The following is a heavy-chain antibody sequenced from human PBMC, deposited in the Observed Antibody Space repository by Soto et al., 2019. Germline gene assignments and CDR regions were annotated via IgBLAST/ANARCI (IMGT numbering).Heavy chain of an antibody. CDR2: IIPLLNIP. V-gene: IGHV1-69*08. CDR1: GGTFSRNT. J-gene: IGHJ6*02. CDR3: ARDRGLVSAVGGKMVNHYGLDV. Sequence: QVQLVQSGAEVKKPGSSVKVSCKASGGTFSRNTISWVRQAPGQGLEWMGRIIPLLNIPNYAQNFQGRVMMTAXXXKXXVYMEVSSRKSEDTAVYYCARDRGLVSAVGGKMVNHYGLDVWGQGTTVTVSS. D-gene: IGHD3-10*01.